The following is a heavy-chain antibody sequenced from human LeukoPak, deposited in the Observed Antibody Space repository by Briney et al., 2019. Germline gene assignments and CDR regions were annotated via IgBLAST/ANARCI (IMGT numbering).Heavy chain of an antibody. CDR3: AKTPGYGDYSMDV. J-gene: IGHJ6*03. CDR1: GFTFSSYA. Sequence: PGGSLRLSCAVSGFTFSSYAMNWVRQAPGKGLEWVSTISGSGVNTYFADSVKGRFTISRDNSKNTLYLQMNTLRAEDTAVYYCAKTPGYGDYSMDVWGKGTRVTVSS. D-gene: IGHD4-17*01. CDR2: ISGSGVNT. V-gene: IGHV3-23*01.